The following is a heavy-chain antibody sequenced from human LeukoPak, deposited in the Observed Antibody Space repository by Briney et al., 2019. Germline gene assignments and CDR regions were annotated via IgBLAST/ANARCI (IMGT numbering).Heavy chain of an antibody. V-gene: IGHV3-20*04. J-gene: IGHJ4*02. Sequence: PGGSLRLSCAASGFTFDDYGMSWVRQAPGKGLEWVSGINWNGGSTGYADSVKGRFTISRDNAKNSLYLQMNSLRAEDTAVYYCASDPTPLYSYGYEVDYWGQGTQVTVSS. CDR1: GFTFDDYG. CDR2: INWNGGST. D-gene: IGHD5-18*01. CDR3: ASDPTPLYSYGYEVDY.